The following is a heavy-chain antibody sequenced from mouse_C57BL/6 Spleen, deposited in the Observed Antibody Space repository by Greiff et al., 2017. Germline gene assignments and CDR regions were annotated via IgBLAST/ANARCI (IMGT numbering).Heavy chain of an antibody. CDR3: ASLGPGAMDY. CDR1: GYAFSSSW. Sequence: VKVVESGPELVKPGASVKISCKASGYAFSSSWMNWVKQRPGKGLEWIGRIYPGDGDTKYNGKFKGKATLTADKSSSTAYMQLSSLASEDSAVYFCASLGPGAMDYWGQGTSVTVSS. V-gene: IGHV1-82*01. J-gene: IGHJ4*01. CDR2: IYPGDGDT.